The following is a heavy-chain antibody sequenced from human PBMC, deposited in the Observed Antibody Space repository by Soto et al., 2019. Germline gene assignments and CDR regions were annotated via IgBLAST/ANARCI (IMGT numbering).Heavy chain of an antibody. CDR2: MNPNSGNT. D-gene: IGHD6-13*01. CDR1: GYTFTIYV. CDR3: ARFGIAAAGTLAFDI. J-gene: IGHJ3*02. V-gene: IGHV1-8*01. Sequence: ASVKISCKASGYTFTIYVINWVRQATGQGLEWMGWMNPNSGNTGYAQKFQGRVTMTRNTSISTAYMELSSLRSEDTAVYYCARFGIAAAGTLAFDIWGQGTMVTVSS.